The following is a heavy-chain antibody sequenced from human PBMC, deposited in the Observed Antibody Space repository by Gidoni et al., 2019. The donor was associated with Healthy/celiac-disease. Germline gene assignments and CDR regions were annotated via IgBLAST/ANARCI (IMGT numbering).Heavy chain of an antibody. CDR2: ISSSGSTI. V-gene: IGHV3-21*01. CDR1: GFTFSSYS. Sequence: EVQLVESGGGLVKPGGSLRLSCAASGFTFSSYSMNWVRQAPGKGLEWVSSISSSGSTIYYADSVKGRFTISRDNAKNSLYLQMNSLRAEDTAVYYCARGGEKSTIFGVVSTDTRYYYFDYWGQGTLVTVSS. J-gene: IGHJ4*02. CDR3: ARGGEKSTIFGVVSTDTRYYYFDY. D-gene: IGHD3-3*01.